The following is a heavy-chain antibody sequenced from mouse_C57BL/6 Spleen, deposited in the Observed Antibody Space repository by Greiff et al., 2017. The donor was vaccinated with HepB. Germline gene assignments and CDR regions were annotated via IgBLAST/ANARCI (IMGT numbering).Heavy chain of an antibody. Sequence: EVKLLESGPELVKPGASVKIPCKASGYTFTDYYMDWVKQSHGKSLEWIGDINPNNGGTIYNQKFKGKATLTVDKSSSTAYMELRSLTSEDAAVYYCARRQRDAMDYWGQGTSVTVSS. D-gene: IGHD3-2*01. CDR3: ARRQRDAMDY. CDR2: INPNNGGT. V-gene: IGHV1-18*01. CDR1: GYTFTDYY. J-gene: IGHJ4*01.